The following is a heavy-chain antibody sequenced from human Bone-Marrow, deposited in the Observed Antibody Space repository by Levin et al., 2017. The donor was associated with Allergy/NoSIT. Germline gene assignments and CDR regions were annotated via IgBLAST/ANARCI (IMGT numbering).Heavy chain of an antibody. CDR3: VSMIGGVSWYFDL. D-gene: IGHD3-22*01. Sequence: SETLSLTCTVSGASISSSNYYWAWIRQPPGKGLECIGTIYYSGITYYNPSLKSRVTISIDTSKNQFSLKLSFVTAAETAVYYCVSMIGGVSWYFDLWGRGTLATVSS. V-gene: IGHV4-39*01. CDR2: IYYSGIT. J-gene: IGHJ2*01. CDR1: GASISSSNYY.